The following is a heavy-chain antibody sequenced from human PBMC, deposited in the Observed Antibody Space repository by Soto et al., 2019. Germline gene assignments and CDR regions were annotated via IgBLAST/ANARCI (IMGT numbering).Heavy chain of an antibody. V-gene: IGHV3-13*04. CDR1: GFTFSSYD. Sequence: GGSLRLSCAASGFTFSSYDMHWVRQATGKGLEWVSAIGTAGDTYYPGSVKGRFTISRENAKNSLYLQMNSLRAGDTAVYYCTTVYTGVVIRQYFDYWGQGTLVTVSS. CDR3: TTVYTGVVIRQYFDY. J-gene: IGHJ4*02. D-gene: IGHD3-3*01. CDR2: IGTAGDT.